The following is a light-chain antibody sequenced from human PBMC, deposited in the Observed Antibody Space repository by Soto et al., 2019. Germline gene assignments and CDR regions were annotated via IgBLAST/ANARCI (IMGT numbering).Light chain of an antibody. CDR2: GNT. V-gene: IGLV1-40*01. J-gene: IGLJ1*01. CDR3: QSYASSLSVLYV. Sequence: QSELTQPPSVSGGPGQRVTISCTGSSSNIGAGYEVHWFQQLPGTAPKLLIYGNTNRPSGVPDRFSGSKSDTSASLAITGLQPEVEADYDCQSYASSLSVLYVFGTGTKVTVL. CDR1: SSNIGAGYE.